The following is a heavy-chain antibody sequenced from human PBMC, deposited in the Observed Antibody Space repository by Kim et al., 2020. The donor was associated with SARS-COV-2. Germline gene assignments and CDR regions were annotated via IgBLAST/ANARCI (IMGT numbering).Heavy chain of an antibody. CDR2: IDPSDSYT. Sequence: GESLKISCKGSGYSFTSYWISWVRQMPGKGLEWMGRIDPSDSYTNYSPSFQGHVTISADKSISTAYLQWSSLKASDTAMYYCARMAYYDSSGYYGFDYWGQGTLVTVSS. CDR3: ARMAYYDSSGYYGFDY. V-gene: IGHV5-10-1*01. J-gene: IGHJ4*02. CDR1: GYSFTSYW. D-gene: IGHD3-22*01.